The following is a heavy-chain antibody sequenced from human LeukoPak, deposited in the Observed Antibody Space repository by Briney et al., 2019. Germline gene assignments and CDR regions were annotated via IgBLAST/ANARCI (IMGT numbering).Heavy chain of an antibody. J-gene: IGHJ3*01. CDR3: ATISAQTFDV. D-gene: IGHD5-24*01. CDR2: IKPDGIDK. V-gene: IGHV3-7*01. Sequence: GGSLRLSCVGSGFTFRSHWVNWVRQSPGKGLEWVANIKPDGIDKYYVDSARGRFTVSRDNAKNSAFLQMTSLRAEDTAIYYCATISAQTFDVWGQGTVVTVSS. CDR1: GFTFRSHW.